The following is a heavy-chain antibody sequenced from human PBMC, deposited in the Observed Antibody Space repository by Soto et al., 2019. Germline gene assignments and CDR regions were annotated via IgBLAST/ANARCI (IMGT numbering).Heavy chain of an antibody. CDR3: ARGIAAAGYYYYGMDV. Sequence: ASVKVSCKASGFTFTSSAVQWVRQARGQRLEWIGWIVVGNGNTNYAQKLQERVTMTTDTSTSTAYMELRSLRSDDTAVYYCARGIAAAGYYYYGMDVWGQGTTVTVSS. V-gene: IGHV1-58*01. CDR2: IVVGNGNT. D-gene: IGHD6-13*01. J-gene: IGHJ6*02. CDR1: GFTFTSSA.